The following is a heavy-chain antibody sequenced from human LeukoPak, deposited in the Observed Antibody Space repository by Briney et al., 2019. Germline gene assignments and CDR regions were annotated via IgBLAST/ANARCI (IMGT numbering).Heavy chain of an antibody. D-gene: IGHD3-10*01. CDR2: VHDSAGT. Sequence: KPSETLSLTCTVSGGSINKYYWSWIRQSPGKGLEWLGYVHDSAGTIYNPSLKSRVTISVGTSKTQFSLKVTSVTTADTAVYYCVRDPSGGNYGSGSPDHWGQGTLVIVSS. J-gene: IGHJ5*02. CDR1: GGSINKYY. V-gene: IGHV4-59*01. CDR3: VRDPSGGNYGSGSPDH.